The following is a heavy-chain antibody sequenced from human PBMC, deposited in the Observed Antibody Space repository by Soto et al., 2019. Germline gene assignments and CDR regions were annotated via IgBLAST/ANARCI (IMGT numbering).Heavy chain of an antibody. D-gene: IGHD3-10*01. CDR3: AQVFHSGSYYSGSSYYYYGMDV. Sequence: PSETLSLTCTVSGGSISSSSYYWGWIRQPPGKGLEWIGSIYYSGSTYYNPSLKSRVTISVDTSKNQFSLKLSSVTAADTAVYYCAQVFHSGSYYSGSSYYYYGMDVWGQGTTVTVSS. CDR2: IYYSGST. J-gene: IGHJ6*02. V-gene: IGHV4-39*01. CDR1: GGSISSSSYY.